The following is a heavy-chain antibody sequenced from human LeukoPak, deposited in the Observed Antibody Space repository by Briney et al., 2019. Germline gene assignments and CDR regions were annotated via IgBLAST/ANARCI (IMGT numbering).Heavy chain of an antibody. CDR3: AKGGWLQTNYYFDY. D-gene: IGHD5-24*01. V-gene: IGHV3-33*06. CDR2: IWYDGSNE. CDR1: GFTFSSYG. Sequence: GGSLRLSCAASGFTFSSYGMHWVRQAPGKGLEWVAVIWYDGSNEYYADSVKGQFTISRDNSKNTLYLQMNSLRAEDTAVYYCAKGGWLQTNYYFDYWGQGTLVTVSS. J-gene: IGHJ4*02.